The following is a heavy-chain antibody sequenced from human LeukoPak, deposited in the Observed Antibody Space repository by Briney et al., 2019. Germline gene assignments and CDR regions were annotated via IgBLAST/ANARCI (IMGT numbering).Heavy chain of an antibody. CDR1: GYTFTSYG. D-gene: IGHD1-26*01. Sequence: AAVKVSCKASGYTFTSYGISWVRQAPGQGLEWMGWISAYNGNTNYAQKLQGRVTMTTDTSTSTAYMELRSLRSDDTAVYYCARDLSPWWELPFYYYYGMDVWGQGTTVTVSS. CDR2: ISAYNGNT. J-gene: IGHJ6*02. CDR3: ARDLSPWWELPFYYYYGMDV. V-gene: IGHV1-18*01.